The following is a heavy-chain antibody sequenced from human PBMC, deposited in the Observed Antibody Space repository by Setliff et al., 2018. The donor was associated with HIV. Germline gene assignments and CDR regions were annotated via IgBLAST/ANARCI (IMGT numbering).Heavy chain of an antibody. J-gene: IGHJ2*01. Sequence: ASVMVSCKASGYIFTDYYIHWVRQAPGQGLEWMGWINPNSGGTNYAQKFQGRVTMTRDTSISTAYMELSRLRSDDPAVYYCARGLNWHFDLWGRGTLVTVSS. CDR1: GYIFTDYY. CDR3: ARGLNWHFDL. CDR2: INPNSGGT. V-gene: IGHV1-2*02. D-gene: IGHD6-19*01.